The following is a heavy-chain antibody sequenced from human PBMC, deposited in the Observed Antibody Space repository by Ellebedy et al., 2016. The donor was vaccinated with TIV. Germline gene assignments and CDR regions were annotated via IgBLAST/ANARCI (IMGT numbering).Heavy chain of an antibody. CDR3: AKGALWFGEIDAFEV. Sequence: GESLKISXAASGFTFSSYAMSWVRQAPGKGLEWLSTISDSTYTTYYADSVRGRFTISRDNSKNTLYLHMSGLRVEDTAVYYCAKGALWFGEIDAFEVWGQGTMVTVSS. CDR1: GFTFSSYA. J-gene: IGHJ3*01. V-gene: IGHV3-23*01. D-gene: IGHD3-10*01. CDR2: ISDSTYTT.